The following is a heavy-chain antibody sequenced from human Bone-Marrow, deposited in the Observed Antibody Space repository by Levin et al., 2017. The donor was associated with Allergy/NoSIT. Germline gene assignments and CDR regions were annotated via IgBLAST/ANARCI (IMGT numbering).Heavy chain of an antibody. CDR3: ARGGAGSNDY. Sequence: ASVKVSCTVSGYTFTDYYIHWVRQPPGQGLEWMGWINPKRGDTNFAEKFHGRVVLTRDSSISTAYMELGRLRSADKALYYCARGGAGSNDYWGQGTLVSVSS. CDR1: GYTFTDYY. V-gene: IGHV1-2*02. CDR2: INPKRGDT. D-gene: IGHD6-13*01. J-gene: IGHJ4*02.